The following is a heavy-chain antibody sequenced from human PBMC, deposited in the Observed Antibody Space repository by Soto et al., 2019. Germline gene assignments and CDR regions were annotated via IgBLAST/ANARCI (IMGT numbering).Heavy chain of an antibody. V-gene: IGHV3-21*01. CDR1: GFTFSSYS. J-gene: IGHJ6*02. CDR3: ATQYGSGSYLYYYYYGMDV. D-gene: IGHD3-10*01. CDR2: ISSSSSYI. Sequence: PGGSLRLSCAASGFTFSSYSMNWVRQAPGKGLEWVSSISSSSSYIYYADSVKGRFTISRDNAKNSLYLQMNSLRAEDTAVYYCATQYGSGSYLYYYYYGMDVWGQGTTVTVSS.